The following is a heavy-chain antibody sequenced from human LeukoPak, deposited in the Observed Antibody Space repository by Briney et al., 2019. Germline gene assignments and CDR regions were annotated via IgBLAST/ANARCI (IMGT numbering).Heavy chain of an antibody. Sequence: SETLSLTCTVTGGSVSSGSYYWSWLRQPPGKGLEWIGYIYYSGSTNYNPSLKSRFTISVDTSKNQFSLKLSSVTAADTAVYYCARVGSGSYFDYWGQGTLVTVSS. J-gene: IGHJ4*02. D-gene: IGHD1-26*01. CDR3: ARVGSGSYFDY. V-gene: IGHV4-61*01. CDR2: IYYSGST. CDR1: GGSVSSGSYY.